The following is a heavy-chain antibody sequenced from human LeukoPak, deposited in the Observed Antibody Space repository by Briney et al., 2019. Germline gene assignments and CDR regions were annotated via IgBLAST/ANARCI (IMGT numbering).Heavy chain of an antibody. J-gene: IGHJ4*02. CDR2: FYSGGKT. Sequence: GGSLRLSCAASGFTVSSSYMSWVRQAPGKGLEWVSVFYSGGKTYYTDSVKGRFTISRDNSKNTLYLQMNSLRAEDTAVYYCARGMAAAFDYWGQGTLVTVSS. CDR3: ARGMAAAFDY. V-gene: IGHV3-53*01. CDR1: GFTVSSSY. D-gene: IGHD6-13*01.